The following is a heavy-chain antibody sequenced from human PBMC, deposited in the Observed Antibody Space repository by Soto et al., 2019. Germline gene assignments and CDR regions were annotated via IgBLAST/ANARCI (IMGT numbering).Heavy chain of an antibody. Sequence: ASVKVSCKASGGTFSSYTISWVRQAPGQGLEWMGRIIPILGIANYAQKFQGRVTITADKSTSTAYMELSSLRSEDTAVYYCEFSSRVIAVALFDYCGQRTPVPVSS. D-gene: IGHD6-19*01. CDR3: EFSSRVIAVALFDY. CDR1: GGTFSSYT. J-gene: IGHJ4*02. CDR2: IIPILGIA. V-gene: IGHV1-69*02.